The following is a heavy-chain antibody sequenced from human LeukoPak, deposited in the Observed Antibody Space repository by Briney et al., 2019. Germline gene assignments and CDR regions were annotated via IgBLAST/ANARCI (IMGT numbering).Heavy chain of an antibody. D-gene: IGHD3-9*01. J-gene: IGHJ5*02. Sequence: SETLSLTCTVSGGSISSYYWSWIRQPAGKGLEWIGRIYTSGSTNYNPSLKSRVTMSVDTSKNQFSLKLSSVTAADTAVYYCARDNDILTGDWFDPWGQGTLVTVSS. CDR1: GGSISSYY. CDR2: IYTSGST. CDR3: ARDNDILTGDWFDP. V-gene: IGHV4-4*07.